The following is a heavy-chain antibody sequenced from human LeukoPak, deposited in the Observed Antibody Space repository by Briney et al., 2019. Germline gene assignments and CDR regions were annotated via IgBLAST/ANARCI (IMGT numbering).Heavy chain of an antibody. Sequence: NPSETLSLTCTVSGVSISSGGYFWSWIRQPAGKGLEWTGRFYVSGSTNYNPSLQSRVTISVDTSKNQFSLNLNPVTAEDMAVYFCARHGIVDSSRKYYFDYWGQGTLVTVSS. CDR3: ARHGIVDSSRKYYFDY. D-gene: IGHD6-13*01. V-gene: IGHV4-61*02. J-gene: IGHJ4*02. CDR1: GVSISSGGYF. CDR2: FYVSGST.